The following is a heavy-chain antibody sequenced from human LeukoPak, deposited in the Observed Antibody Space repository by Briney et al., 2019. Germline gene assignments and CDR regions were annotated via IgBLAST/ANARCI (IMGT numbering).Heavy chain of an antibody. Sequence: GGSLRLSCTGTGFNFNMFAMHWVRRAPGKGLDWVSGLSRSGTTTNYADSLKGRFTISRDRSQHTMFLQLNSLRPEDTAVYYCAKEQRIRHCSEGVCMEGYYFDYWGQGTLVTVSS. J-gene: IGHJ4*02. V-gene: IGHV3-23*01. CDR2: LSRSGTTT. CDR1: GFNFNMFA. D-gene: IGHD2-15*01. CDR3: AKEQRIRHCSEGVCMEGYYFDY.